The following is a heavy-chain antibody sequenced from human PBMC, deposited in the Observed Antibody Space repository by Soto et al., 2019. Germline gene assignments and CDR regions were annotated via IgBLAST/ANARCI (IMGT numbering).Heavy chain of an antibody. Sequence: QVQLVQSGAEVKKPESSVKVSCKAPGGTFRTYAISWVRQAPGQGLEWTGGIIPMFGTANYAQRFQDRVTITADESTNTVYMELSSLRSEDTAVYFCASGIQLWLRRINNGYSGWGQGTLVTVSS. V-gene: IGHV1-69*12. CDR3: ASGIQLWLRRINNGYSG. J-gene: IGHJ4*02. CDR1: GGTFRTYA. CDR2: IIPMFGTA. D-gene: IGHD5-18*01.